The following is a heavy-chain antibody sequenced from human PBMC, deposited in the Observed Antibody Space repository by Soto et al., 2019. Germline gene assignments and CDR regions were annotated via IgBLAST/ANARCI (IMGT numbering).Heavy chain of an antibody. CDR2: ISGSGGST. J-gene: IGHJ6*02. CDR1: GFTFSSYA. Sequence: GGSLRLSCAASGFTFSSYAMSWVRQAPGKGLEWVSAISGSGGSTYYADSVKGRFTISRDNSKNTLYLQMNSLRAEDTAVNYCAKGLVPAAIPGHYGMDVWGQGTTVTVSS. D-gene: IGHD2-2*02. V-gene: IGHV3-23*01. CDR3: AKGLVPAAIPGHYGMDV.